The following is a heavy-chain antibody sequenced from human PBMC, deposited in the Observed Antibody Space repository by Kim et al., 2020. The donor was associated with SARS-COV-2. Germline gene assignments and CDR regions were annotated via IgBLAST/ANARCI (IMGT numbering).Heavy chain of an antibody. CDR3: VGAVATGTGRGYCDS. CDR1: GGSTNTASYY. J-gene: IGHJ4*02. V-gene: IGHV4-39*07. D-gene: IGHD1-7*01. CDR2: VYHSGDS. Sequence: SETLSLTCSVSGGSTNTASYYWGWVRQTPGKGLEWIGSVYHSGDSYYNPSLGSRLTISLDMSENRFSLKMTSMTAADTALYYCVGAVATGTGRGYCDSWGQGILGTLSS.